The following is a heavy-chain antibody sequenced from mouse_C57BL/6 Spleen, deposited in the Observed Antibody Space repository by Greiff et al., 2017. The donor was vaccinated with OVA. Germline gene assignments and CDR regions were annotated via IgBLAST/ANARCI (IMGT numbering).Heavy chain of an antibody. D-gene: IGHD1-1*01. CDR3: ARRAFYGSSRCAY. CDR1: GYTFTSYW. Sequence: QVQLQQPGAELVKPGASVKLSCKASGYTFTSYWMQWVKQRPGQGLEWIGDIDPSDSYTNYNQKFKGKATLTVDTSSSTAYMQLSSLTSEDSAVYYCARRAFYGSSRCAYWGQGTLVTVSA. CDR2: IDPSDSYT. J-gene: IGHJ3*01. V-gene: IGHV1-50*01.